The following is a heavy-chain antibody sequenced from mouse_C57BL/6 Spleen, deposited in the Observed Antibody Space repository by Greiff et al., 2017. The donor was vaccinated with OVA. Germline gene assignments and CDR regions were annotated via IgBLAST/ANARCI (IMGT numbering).Heavy chain of an antibody. Sequence: EVQLVESGGGLVKPGGSLKLSCAASGFTFSSYAMSWVRQTPEKRLEWVATISDGGSYTYYPDNVKGRFTISRDNAKNNLYLQMSHLKSEDTAMYYCARELPWAYWGRGTLVTVSA. D-gene: IGHD5-5*01. CDR3: ARELPWAY. CDR1: GFTFSSYA. V-gene: IGHV5-4*01. J-gene: IGHJ3*01. CDR2: ISDGGSYT.